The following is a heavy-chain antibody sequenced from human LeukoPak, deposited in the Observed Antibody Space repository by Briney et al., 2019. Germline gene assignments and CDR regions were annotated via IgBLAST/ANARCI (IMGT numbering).Heavy chain of an antibody. CDR1: GFTVSSKD. V-gene: IGHV3-23*01. D-gene: IGHD3-3*01. CDR3: AKAYYDFWSGYSFDY. Sequence: GGSLRLSCAASGFTVSSKDMSWVRQAPGKGLEWVSAISGSGGSTDYADSVQGRFTISRDNSKNTLYLQMNSLRAEDTAVYYCAKAYYDFWSGYSFDYWGQGILVTVSS. J-gene: IGHJ4*02. CDR2: ISGSGGST.